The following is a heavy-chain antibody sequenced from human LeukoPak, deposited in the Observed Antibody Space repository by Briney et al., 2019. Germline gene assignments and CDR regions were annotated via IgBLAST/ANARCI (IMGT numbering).Heavy chain of an antibody. Sequence: ASVKVSCKASGYTFTSYYMHWVRQAPGQGLEWMGIINPSGGSTSYAQKFQGRVTMTRDTSTSTVYMELSSLRSEDTAMYYCARGGIAAPTGDYYYMDVWGKGTTVTVSS. CDR2: INPSGGST. V-gene: IGHV1-46*01. CDR1: GYTFTSYY. CDR3: ARGGIAAPTGDYYYMDV. J-gene: IGHJ6*03. D-gene: IGHD6-13*01.